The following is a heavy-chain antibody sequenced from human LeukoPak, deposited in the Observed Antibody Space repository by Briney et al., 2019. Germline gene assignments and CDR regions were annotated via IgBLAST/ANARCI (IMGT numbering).Heavy chain of an antibody. V-gene: IGHV3-33*06. D-gene: IGHD4-11*01. Sequence: GGSLRLSCAASGFIFNHHAMRWVRQAPGKGLEWVSAIWRDKGNKYYADSVRGRFTISRDDSRKTVYLQMDTMRVADTAVYYCAKNAQGGFDYTNSLEDGGQGALVTVAS. CDR1: GFIFNHHA. J-gene: IGHJ4*02. CDR3: AKNAQGGFDYTNSLED. CDR2: IWRDKGNK.